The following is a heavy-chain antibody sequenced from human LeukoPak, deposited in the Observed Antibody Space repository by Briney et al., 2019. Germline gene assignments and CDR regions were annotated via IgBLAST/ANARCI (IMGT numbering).Heavy chain of an antibody. D-gene: IGHD3-22*01. CDR2: IYNSGST. CDR3: ARGRRSAYPLDAFDI. Sequence: PSETLSLTCTVSGGSVSSGSYYWSWIRQPPGKGLEWIGYIYNSGSTNYNPSLKSRVTISVDTSKNQFSLKLSSVTAADTAVYYCARGRRSAYPLDAFDIWGQGTMVTVSS. V-gene: IGHV4-61*01. CDR1: GGSVSSGSYY. J-gene: IGHJ3*02.